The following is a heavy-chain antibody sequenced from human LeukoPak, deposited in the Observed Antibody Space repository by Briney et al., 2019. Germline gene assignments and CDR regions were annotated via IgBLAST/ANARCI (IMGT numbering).Heavy chain of an antibody. D-gene: IGHD3-3*01. CDR3: ACCTYYDFWSGYYYYFDY. J-gene: IGHJ4*02. CDR1: GGSFSGYY. Sequence: SETLSLTCAVYGGSFSGYYWSWIRQPPGKGLEWIGEINHSGSTNYNPSLKSRVTISVDTFKNQFSLKLSSVTAADTAVYYCACCTYYDFWSGYYYYFDYWGQGTLVTVSS. CDR2: INHSGST. V-gene: IGHV4-34*01.